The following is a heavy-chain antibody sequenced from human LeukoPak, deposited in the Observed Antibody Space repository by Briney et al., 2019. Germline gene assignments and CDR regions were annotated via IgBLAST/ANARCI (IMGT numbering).Heavy chain of an antibody. J-gene: IGHJ6*02. V-gene: IGHV3-23*01. CDR3: AKAASSSWPSYYYGMDV. D-gene: IGHD6-13*01. Sequence: GGFLRLSCAASGFTFSSYWMSWVRQAPGKGLEWVSVITGSGGNTYYADSVKGRFTISKDNSKNTVYLQMSSLRVDDTAVYYCAKAASSSWPSYYYGMDVWGQGTTVTVSS. CDR1: GFTFSSYW. CDR2: ITGSGGNT.